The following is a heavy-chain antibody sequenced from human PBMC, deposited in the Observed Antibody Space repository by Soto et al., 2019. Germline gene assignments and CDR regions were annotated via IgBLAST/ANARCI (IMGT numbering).Heavy chain of an antibody. D-gene: IGHD5-18*01. Sequence: QVQLVQSGAEVKKPGSSVKVSCKASGGTFSSYAISWVRQAPGQGLEWMGGIIPIFGTANYAQKFQGRVTXTXXXSXXIACMELSSLRSEDTAVYYCARDDVDTAMPYGMDVWGQGTTVTVSS. CDR3: ARDDVDTAMPYGMDV. CDR2: IIPIFGTA. J-gene: IGHJ6*02. V-gene: IGHV1-69*05. CDR1: GGTFSSYA.